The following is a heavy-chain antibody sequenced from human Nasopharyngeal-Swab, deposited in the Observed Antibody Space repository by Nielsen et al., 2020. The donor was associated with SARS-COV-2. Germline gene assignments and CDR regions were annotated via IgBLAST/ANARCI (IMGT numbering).Heavy chain of an antibody. CDR3: ARGPIAAAGIRHWFDP. Sequence: ASVKVSCKASGYTFTSYYMHWVRQAPGQGLEWMGIINPSGGSTSYAQKFQGRVTITRDTSASTAYMELSSLRSEDTAVYYCARGPIAAAGIRHWFDPWGQGTLVTVSS. J-gene: IGHJ5*02. D-gene: IGHD6-13*01. CDR1: GYTFTSYY. CDR2: INPSGGST. V-gene: IGHV1-46*01.